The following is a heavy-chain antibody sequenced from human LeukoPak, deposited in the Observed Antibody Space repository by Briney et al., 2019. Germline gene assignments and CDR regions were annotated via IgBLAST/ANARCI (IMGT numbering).Heavy chain of an antibody. CDR1: GYRFGNYW. V-gene: IGHV5-51*01. CDR2: IYPGDSDT. J-gene: IGHJ4*02. Sequence: GESLKISCKGSGYRFGNYWIAWVRQMPGKGLESMGIIYPGDSDTRYSPSCQGQVTFSADKSISTAYLQWSSLKASDTAMYYCARLSDGYNDFWGQGTLVTVPS. D-gene: IGHD5-24*01. CDR3: ARLSDGYNDF.